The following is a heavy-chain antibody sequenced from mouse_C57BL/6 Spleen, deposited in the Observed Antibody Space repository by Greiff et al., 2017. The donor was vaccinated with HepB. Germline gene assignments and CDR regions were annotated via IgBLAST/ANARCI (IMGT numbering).Heavy chain of an antibody. J-gene: IGHJ4*01. D-gene: IGHD2-10*01. CDR3: ARAYSGGMDY. CDR2: IYPGDGDT. CDR1: GYAFSSYW. V-gene: IGHV1-80*01. Sequence: VKLQESGAELVKPGASVKISCKASGYAFSSYWMNWVKQRPGKGLEWIGQIYPGDGDTNYNGKFKGKATLTADKSSSTAYMQLSSLTSEDSAVYFCARAYSGGMDYWGQGTSVTVSS.